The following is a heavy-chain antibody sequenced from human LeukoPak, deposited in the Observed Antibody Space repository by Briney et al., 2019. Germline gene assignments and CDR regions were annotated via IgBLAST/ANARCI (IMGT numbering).Heavy chain of an antibody. J-gene: IGHJ4*02. D-gene: IGHD2-2*02. CDR2: INPNSGGT. CDR3: AREHCSSTSCYTKYYFDY. Sequence: ASVKVSCKASGYTFTGYYLHWVRQAPGQGLEWMGWINPNSGGTNYAQKFQGRVTMTRDTSISTAYMELSRLRSDDTAVYYCAREHCSSTSCYTKYYFDYWGQGTLVTVSS. CDR1: GYTFTGYY. V-gene: IGHV1-2*02.